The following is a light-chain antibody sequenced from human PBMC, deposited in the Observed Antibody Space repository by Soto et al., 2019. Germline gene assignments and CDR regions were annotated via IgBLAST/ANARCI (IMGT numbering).Light chain of an antibody. CDR2: DAS. Sequence: DIQMTQSPSSLSASVGDRVTITCQASQDISNYLNWYQQKLGKAPKLLIYDASNLETGVPSRFSGSRSETDFTFTISSLQPEDIATYYCQQYSHLITLGQGTRLEIK. CDR3: QQYSHLIT. J-gene: IGKJ5*01. CDR1: QDISNY. V-gene: IGKV1-33*01.